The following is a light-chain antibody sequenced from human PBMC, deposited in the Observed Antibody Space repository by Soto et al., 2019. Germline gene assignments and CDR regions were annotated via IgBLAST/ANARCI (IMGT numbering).Light chain of an antibody. V-gene: IGKV1-9*01. CDR1: QGINSY. CDR2: SAS. CDR3: QQLNNYPLT. Sequence: DIQLTQSPSFLSASAGDRVTITCRASQGINSYLGWYQQKPGEAPKLLISSASTLRSGVPSRFGGSGSGTEFTLTISSLQPEDSATYYCQQLNNYPLTFGGGTKVEIK. J-gene: IGKJ4*01.